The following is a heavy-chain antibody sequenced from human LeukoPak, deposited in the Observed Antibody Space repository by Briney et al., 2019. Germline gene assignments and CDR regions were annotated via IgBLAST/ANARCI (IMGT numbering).Heavy chain of an antibody. CDR3: ARGVKGLRGAFDI. Sequence: SQTLSLTCTVSGGSISSGVYYWIWIRQHPGKGLEWIGYIYYSGSTYSNPSLKSRLTMSVDISKNQFSLKLSSVTAADTAVYYCARGVKGLRGAFDIWGQGTMVTVSS. V-gene: IGHV4-31*03. CDR2: IYYSGST. J-gene: IGHJ3*02. CDR1: GGSISSGVYY. D-gene: IGHD3-10*01.